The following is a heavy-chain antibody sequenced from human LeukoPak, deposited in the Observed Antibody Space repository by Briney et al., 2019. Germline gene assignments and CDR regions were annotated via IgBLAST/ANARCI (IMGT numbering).Heavy chain of an antibody. Sequence: GESLKISCKSSGYSFPSYWIGWVRQMPGKGLEWMGIIYPGGSDTRYSPSFKGQVTISADKSITTAYLQWNTLKASDTAMYYCAGFIAAAAYDAFDVWGQGTMVTVSS. CDR1: GYSFPSYW. CDR2: IYPGGSDT. D-gene: IGHD6-13*01. V-gene: IGHV5-51*01. CDR3: AGFIAAAAYDAFDV. J-gene: IGHJ3*01.